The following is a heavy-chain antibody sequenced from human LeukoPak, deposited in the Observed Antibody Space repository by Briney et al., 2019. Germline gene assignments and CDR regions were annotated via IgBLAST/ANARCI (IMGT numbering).Heavy chain of an antibody. CDR2: IRYDGSNK. CDR3: AKGGGYEAQYYYLDV. J-gene: IGHJ6*03. V-gene: IGHV3-30*02. Sequence: GGSLRLSCEASGFTFSSYGMYWVRQAPGKGLEWVAFIRYDGSNKYYADSVKGRFTVSRDNSKNTLYLQMKSLRAEDTAVYYCAKGGGYEAQYYYLDVWGKGTTVTISS. D-gene: IGHD5-12*01. CDR1: GFTFSSYG.